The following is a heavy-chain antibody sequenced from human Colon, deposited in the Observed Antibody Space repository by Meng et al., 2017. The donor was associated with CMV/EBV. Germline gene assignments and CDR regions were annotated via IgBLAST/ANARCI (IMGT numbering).Heavy chain of an antibody. D-gene: IGHD5-12*01. V-gene: IGHV1-18*01. CDR1: GSAFSREG. CDR2: ISTYNGNT. J-gene: IGHJ4*02. Sequence: NASGSAFSREGICWVRHAPRQGLEGMGGISTYNGNTNYAQKFQDRPTMTTDTSTSTAYMGLRSLRSDDTAVYYCARRQYSDHDGGGYWGQGTLVTVSS. CDR3: ARRQYSDHDGGGY.